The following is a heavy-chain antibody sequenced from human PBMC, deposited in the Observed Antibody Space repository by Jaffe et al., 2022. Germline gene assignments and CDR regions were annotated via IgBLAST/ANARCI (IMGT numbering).Heavy chain of an antibody. J-gene: IGHJ6*03. CDR1: GGSFSGYY. CDR3: ARGPLTDYSTLYYYYYYYMDV. V-gene: IGHV4-34*01. CDR2: INHSGST. Sequence: QVQLQQWGAGLLKPSETLSLTCAVYGGSFSGYYWSWIRQPPGKGLEWIGEINHSGSTNYNPSLKSRVTISVDTSKNQFSLKLSSVTAADTAVYYCARGPLTDYSTLYYYYYYYMDVWGKGTTVTVSS. D-gene: IGHD4-4*01.